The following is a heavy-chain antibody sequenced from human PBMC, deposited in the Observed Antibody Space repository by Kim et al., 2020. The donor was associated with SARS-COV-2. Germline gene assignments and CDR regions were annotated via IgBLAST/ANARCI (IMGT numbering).Heavy chain of an antibody. V-gene: IGHV4-39*01. Sequence: NYNPSLNSRVTISIDTSKNQFSRRLNSVTAADTAVNYCARRSGRSGRPFDPWGQGTLVTVSS. J-gene: IGHJ5*02. D-gene: IGHD3-10*01. CDR3: ARRSGRSGRPFDP.